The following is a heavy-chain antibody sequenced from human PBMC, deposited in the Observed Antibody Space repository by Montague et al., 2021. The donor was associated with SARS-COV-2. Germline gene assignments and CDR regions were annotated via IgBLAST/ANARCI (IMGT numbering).Heavy chain of an antibody. J-gene: IGHJ6*02. V-gene: IGHV4-34*01. CDR3: ARVRYYGSGTSLGMDV. CDR2: INNSGST. D-gene: IGHD3-10*01. CDR1: GGSFSGYC. Sequence: SETLSLTCDVYGGSFSGYCWSWIRQPQGKGLEWNGEINNSGSTNYNPYPKSQVTISVDTSKNQFSLKLSPVTAADTAVYYCARVRYYGSGTSLGMDVWGQGTTVTVSS.